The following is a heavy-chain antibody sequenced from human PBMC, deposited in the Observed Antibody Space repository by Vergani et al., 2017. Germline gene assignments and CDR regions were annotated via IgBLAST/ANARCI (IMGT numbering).Heavy chain of an antibody. J-gene: IGHJ4*02. Sequence: QVQLVESGGGVVKPGRSLRLSCAASGFTFSSYAMHWVRQAPGKGLEWVAVISYDGSNKYYADSVKGRFTISRDNSKNTLYLQMNSLRAEDTAVYYCATDPGIVGAFDYWGQGTLVTVSS. V-gene: IGHV3-30-3*01. D-gene: IGHD1-26*01. CDR1: GFTFSSYA. CDR2: ISYDGSNK. CDR3: ATDPGIVGAFDY.